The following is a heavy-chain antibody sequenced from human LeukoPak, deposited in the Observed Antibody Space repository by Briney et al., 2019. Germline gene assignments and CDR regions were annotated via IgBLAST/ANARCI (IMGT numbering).Heavy chain of an antibody. Sequence: GGSLRLSCAASRFTFSSYAMSWVRQAPGKGLEWVSAISGSGGSTYYADSVKGRFTISRDNSKNTLYLQMNSLRAEDTAVYYCAKDYDFWSGSYILFDYWGQGTLVIVSS. J-gene: IGHJ4*02. CDR3: AKDYDFWSGSYILFDY. D-gene: IGHD3-3*01. V-gene: IGHV3-23*01. CDR2: ISGSGGST. CDR1: RFTFSSYA.